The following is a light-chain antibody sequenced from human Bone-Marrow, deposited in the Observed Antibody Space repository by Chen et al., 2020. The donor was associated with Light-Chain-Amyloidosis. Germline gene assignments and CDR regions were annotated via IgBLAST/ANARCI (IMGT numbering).Light chain of an antibody. CDR2: DDS. J-gene: IGLJ2*01. Sequence: SYVLTQPPSVSVAPGETAIIPCGGNNIGSKSAYCYQQKPGQAPLLVVYDDSDRPSGIPERFSGSNSGDTATLSITRVEAGDEADYYCQVWHTSADHVVFGGGTKLTVL. V-gene: IGLV3-21*02. CDR1: NIGSKS. CDR3: QVWHTSADHVV.